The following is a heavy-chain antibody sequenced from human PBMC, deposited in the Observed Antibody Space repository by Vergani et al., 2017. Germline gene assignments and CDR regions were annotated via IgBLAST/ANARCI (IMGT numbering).Heavy chain of an antibody. V-gene: IGHV1-2*02. CDR3: ARERLLYVILTGSPNWFDP. CDR2: INPNSGGT. Sequence: QVQLVQSGAEVKKPGASVKVSCKASGYTFTGYYMHWVRQAPGQGLEWMGWINPNSGGTNYAQKFQGRVTMTRDTTISTAYMELSRLRSDDTAVYYCARERLLYVILTGSPNWFDPWGQGTLVTVSS. D-gene: IGHD3-9*01. CDR1: GYTFTGYY. J-gene: IGHJ5*02.